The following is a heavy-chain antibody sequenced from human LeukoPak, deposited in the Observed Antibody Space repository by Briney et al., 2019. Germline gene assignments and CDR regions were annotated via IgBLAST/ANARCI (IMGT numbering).Heavy chain of an antibody. V-gene: IGHV3-30*03. CDR3: ARDQEGIAVAPDY. CDR1: GFTFSSYG. Sequence: GGSLRLSCAASGFTFSSYGMHWVRQAPGKGLEWVAVISYDGSNKYYADSVKGRFTISRDKSKNTLYLQMNSLRAEDTAVYYCARDQEGIAVAPDYWGQGTLVTVSS. D-gene: IGHD6-19*01. J-gene: IGHJ4*02. CDR2: ISYDGSNK.